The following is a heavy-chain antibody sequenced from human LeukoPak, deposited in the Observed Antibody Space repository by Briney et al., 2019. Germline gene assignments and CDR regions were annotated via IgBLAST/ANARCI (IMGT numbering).Heavy chain of an antibody. CDR2: IKQDGSEK. Sequence: GGSLRLSCAASGFTFSSYWMRWVRQAPGKGLEWVANIKQDGSEKYYVDSVKGRFTISRDNAKNSLYLQMNSLRAEDTAVYYCAKAYDFWSGYYDYWGQGTLVTVSS. CDR3: AKAYDFWSGYYDY. J-gene: IGHJ4*02. D-gene: IGHD3-3*01. CDR1: GFTFSSYW. V-gene: IGHV3-7*03.